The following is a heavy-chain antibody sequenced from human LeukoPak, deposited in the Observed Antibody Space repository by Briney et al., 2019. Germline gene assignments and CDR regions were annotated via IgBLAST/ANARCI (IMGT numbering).Heavy chain of an antibody. D-gene: IGHD2-15*01. V-gene: IGHV3-74*01. CDR1: GFTFSNYW. CDR2: INSDGKTT. Sequence: GGSLRLSCSASGFTFSNYWMHWVRQAPGKGLLWVSRINSDGKTTTYADSVKGRFTISRDNSKSTLCLQMNSLRAEDTAVYYCAKQLGYCSDGSCYFPYWGQGTLVTVSS. J-gene: IGHJ4*02. CDR3: AKQLGYCSDGSCYFPY.